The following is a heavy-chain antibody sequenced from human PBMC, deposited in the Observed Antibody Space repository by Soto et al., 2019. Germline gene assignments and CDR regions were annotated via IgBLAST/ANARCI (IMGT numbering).Heavy chain of an antibody. V-gene: IGHV4-59*01. CDR2: IYYSGST. J-gene: IGHJ5*02. D-gene: IGHD3-22*01. CDR3: ARTPYYYDSSGYWLGWFDP. Sequence: PSETLSLTCTVSGGSISSYYWSWIRQPPGKGLEWIGYIYYSGSTNYNPSLKSRVTISVDTSKNQFSLKLSSVTAADTAVYYCARTPYYYDSSGYWLGWFDPWGQGTLVTVSS. CDR1: GGSISSYY.